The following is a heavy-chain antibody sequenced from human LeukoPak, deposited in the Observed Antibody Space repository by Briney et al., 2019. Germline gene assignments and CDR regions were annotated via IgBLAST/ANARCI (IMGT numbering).Heavy chain of an antibody. D-gene: IGHD6-6*01. Sequence: GGSLRLSCAASGFLFNNYWMSWVRQAPGKGLEWVGNIDERGSGKWYVDSVKGRFTMSRDNAKNSLFLEMNSLRAEDTAVYYCAKDRRIAARPLLDYWGQGTLVTVSS. CDR1: GFLFNNYW. CDR3: AKDRRIAARPLLDY. J-gene: IGHJ4*02. V-gene: IGHV3-7*01. CDR2: IDERGSGK.